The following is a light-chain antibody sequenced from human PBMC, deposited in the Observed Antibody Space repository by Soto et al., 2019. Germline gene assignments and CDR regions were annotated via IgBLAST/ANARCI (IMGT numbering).Light chain of an antibody. CDR3: QEYSNWPALT. V-gene: IGKV3-15*01. Sequence: EIEVTQSPVTLSMSPGERATLSCRASQNVSINIAWYQQKAGQPPRLLIYGAVTRAAGIPDRFSASGSGTEFTLTISSLQSEDFAVYFCQEYSNWPALTFGGGTKVDIK. CDR2: GAV. J-gene: IGKJ4*01. CDR1: QNVSIN.